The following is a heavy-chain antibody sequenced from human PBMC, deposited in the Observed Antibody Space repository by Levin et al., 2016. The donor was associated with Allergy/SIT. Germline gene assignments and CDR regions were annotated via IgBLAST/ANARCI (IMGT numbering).Heavy chain of an antibody. D-gene: IGHD1-1*01. J-gene: IGHJ4*02. Sequence: GGSLRLSCAASGFTFSSYSMNWVRQAPGKGLEWVSSISSSSSYIYYADSVKGRFTISRDNAKNSLYLQMNSLRAEDTAVYYCARGQTGTTSYDNYWGQGTLVTVSS. V-gene: IGHV3-21*01. CDR3: ARGQTGTTSYDNY. CDR1: GFTFSSYS. CDR2: ISSSSSYI.